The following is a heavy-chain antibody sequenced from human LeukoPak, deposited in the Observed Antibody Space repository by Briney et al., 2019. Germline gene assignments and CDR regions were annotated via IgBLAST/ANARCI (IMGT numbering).Heavy chain of an antibody. CDR1: GFTFSSYS. V-gene: IGHV3-21*01. CDR3: ARDLTSSGSHNAFDI. CDR2: ISSSSSYI. D-gene: IGHD1-26*01. J-gene: IGHJ3*02. Sequence: PGGSLRLSCAASGFTFSSYSMNWVRQAPGKGLEWVSSISSSSSYIYYADSVKGGFTISRDNAKNSLYLQMNSLRAEDTAVYYCARDLTSSGSHNAFDIWGQGTMVTVSS.